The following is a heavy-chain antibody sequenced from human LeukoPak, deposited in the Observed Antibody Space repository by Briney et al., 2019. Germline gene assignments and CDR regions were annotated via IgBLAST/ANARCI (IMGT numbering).Heavy chain of an antibody. CDR1: GFTFSSYA. V-gene: IGHV3-48*01. Sequence: PGGSLRLSCAASGFTFSSYAMSWVRQAPGKGLEWVSFISSSGSTIFYADSVKGRFTISRDNAKNSLYLQMNSLRAEDTAVYYCAREEPDSNSFDYWGQGTLVTVSS. D-gene: IGHD3-22*01. J-gene: IGHJ4*02. CDR2: ISSSGSTI. CDR3: AREEPDSNSFDY.